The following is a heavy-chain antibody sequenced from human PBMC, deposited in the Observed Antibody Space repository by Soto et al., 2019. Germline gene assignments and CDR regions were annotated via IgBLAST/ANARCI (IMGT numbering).Heavy chain of an antibody. V-gene: IGHV3-48*01. Sequence: GGSLRLSCAASGFTFSSYSMNWVRQAPGKGLEWVSYISSSSSTIYYADSVKGRFTISRDNAKNSLYLQMNSLRAEDTAVYYCARGLGTTGTTSAFDIWGQGTMVTVSS. CDR2: ISSSSSTI. CDR1: GFTFSSYS. D-gene: IGHD1-1*01. J-gene: IGHJ3*02. CDR3: ARGLGTTGTTSAFDI.